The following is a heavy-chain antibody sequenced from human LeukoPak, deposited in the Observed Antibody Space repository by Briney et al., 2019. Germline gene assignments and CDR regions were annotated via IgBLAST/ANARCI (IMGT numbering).Heavy chain of an antibody. CDR2: ISWNSGSI. J-gene: IGHJ5*02. CDR1: GFSFDDYA. V-gene: IGHV3-9*01. CDR3: AKDVEVGIYDGGWFDP. D-gene: IGHD1-26*01. Sequence: PGGSLRLSCAASGFSFDDYAMHWVQQAPGKGLEWVSGISWNSGSIGYADSVKGRFTISRDNAKNSLYLQMNSLRAEDTALYYCAKDVEVGIYDGGWFDPWGQGTLVTVSS.